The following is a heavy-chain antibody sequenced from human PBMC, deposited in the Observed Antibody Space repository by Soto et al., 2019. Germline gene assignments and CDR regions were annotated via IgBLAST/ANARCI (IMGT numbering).Heavy chain of an antibody. V-gene: IGHV5-51*01. D-gene: IGHD3-16*01. J-gene: IGHJ6*02. CDR1: GFSFTSYW. CDR3: ARRLGYGYKSTCTAMDI. Sequence: PGESLKISCTSYGFSFTSYWIAWVRQLPGKGLEWVGIIYPGNSDTLYGPSFQGQVTISADRSMNTAYLQWSGLRASDTATYYCARRLGYGYKSTCTAMDIWGLGTTVTVSS. CDR2: IYPGNSDT.